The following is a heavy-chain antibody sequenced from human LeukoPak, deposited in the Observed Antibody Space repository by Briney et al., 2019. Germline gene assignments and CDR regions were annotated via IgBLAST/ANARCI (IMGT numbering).Heavy chain of an antibody. CDR2: IIPIFGTA. Sequence: SSVKVSCKASGGTFSSYAISWVRQAPGQGLEWMGRIIPIFGTANYAQKFQGRVTITTDESTSTAYMELSSLRSEDTAVYYCARAPRIYYYDSSGYYYVKWGQGTLVTVSS. V-gene: IGHV1-69*05. D-gene: IGHD3-22*01. CDR1: GGTFSSYA. J-gene: IGHJ4*02. CDR3: ARAPRIYYYDSSGYYYVK.